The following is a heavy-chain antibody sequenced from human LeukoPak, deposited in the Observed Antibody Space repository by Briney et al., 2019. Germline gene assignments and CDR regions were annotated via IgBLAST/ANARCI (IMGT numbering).Heavy chain of an antibody. CDR1: GGSFGDYY. D-gene: IGHD3-10*01. V-gene: IGHV4-34*01. CDR2: INHGGST. CDR3: ARGRTSQYGSGSYYWDY. Sequence: SETLSLTCAVYGGSFGDYYWSWIRQPPGKGPEWIGEINHGGSTNYNPSLESRVTMSLDTSKNQFSLKLSSVTAADTAVYYCARGRTSQYGSGSYYWDYWGQGTLVTVSS. J-gene: IGHJ4*02.